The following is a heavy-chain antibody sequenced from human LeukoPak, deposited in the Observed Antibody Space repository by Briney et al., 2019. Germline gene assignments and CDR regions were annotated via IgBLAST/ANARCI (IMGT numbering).Heavy chain of an antibody. Sequence: GGSLRLSCAASGFTFSSYAMSWVRQPQGKGLGWVSAIVVGGGSTYYADSVKGRFTISRDNSKNTLYLQMNSLRAEDTAVYYCATTFDCSSTSCYQGYFDYWGQGTLVTVSS. D-gene: IGHD2-2*01. CDR1: GFTFSSYA. CDR2: IVVGGGST. V-gene: IGHV3-23*01. J-gene: IGHJ4*02. CDR3: ATTFDCSSTSCYQGYFDY.